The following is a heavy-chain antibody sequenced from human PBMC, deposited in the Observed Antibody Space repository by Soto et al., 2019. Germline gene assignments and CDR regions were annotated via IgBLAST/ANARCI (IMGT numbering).Heavy chain of an antibody. J-gene: IGHJ4*02. CDR3: ARDRGYSYVTNY. Sequence: QVQLVQSGAEVKKPGASVKVSCKASGYTFTSYGISWVRQAPGQGLEWMGWISAYNGHTNYAQKLQGRVTMTPETSTTTAYRELRILRSEDTAVYYFARDRGYSYVTNYWGQGALGSGSS. V-gene: IGHV1-18*01. CDR2: ISAYNGHT. CDR1: GYTFTSYG. D-gene: IGHD5-18*01.